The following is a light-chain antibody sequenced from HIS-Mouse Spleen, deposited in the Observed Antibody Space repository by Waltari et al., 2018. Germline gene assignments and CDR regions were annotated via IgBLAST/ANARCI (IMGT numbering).Light chain of an antibody. CDR2: GAS. V-gene: IGKV3-15*01. J-gene: IGKJ1*01. CDR3: QQYNNWPRT. CDR1: QSVSSN. Sequence: EIVMTQSPATLSVSPGERATLSCRASQSVSSNLAWYQQNPGQAPRLLIYGASTRATGIPARFSGSASGTEFTLTLSIMQSEDFAVYYCQQYNNWPRTFGQGTKVEIK.